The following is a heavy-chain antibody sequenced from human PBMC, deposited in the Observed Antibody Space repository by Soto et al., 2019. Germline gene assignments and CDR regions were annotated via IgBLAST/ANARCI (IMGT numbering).Heavy chain of an antibody. D-gene: IGHD4-17*01. Sequence: TSETLSLTCAVYGGSFSGYYWSWIRQPPGKGLEWIGEINHSGSTNYNPSLKSRVTISVDTSKNQFSLKLSSVTAADTAVYYCARSTVVTPYYFDYWGQGTLVTVSS. CDR1: GGSFSGYY. J-gene: IGHJ4*02. V-gene: IGHV4-34*01. CDR2: INHSGST. CDR3: ARSTVVTPYYFDY.